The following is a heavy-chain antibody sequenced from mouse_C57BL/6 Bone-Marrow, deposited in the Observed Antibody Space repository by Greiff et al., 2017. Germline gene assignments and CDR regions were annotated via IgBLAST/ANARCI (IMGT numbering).Heavy chain of an antibody. V-gene: IGHV14-4*01. CDR3: TGVNY. CDR1: GFNIKDDY. Sequence: EVMLVESGAELVRPGASVKLSCTASGFNIKDDYMHWVKQRPEQGLEWIGWLDPENGDTEYASKFQGKATITADTSSNTASLQLSSLTSEDTAVYYCTGVNYWGQGTTLTVSS. CDR2: LDPENGDT. J-gene: IGHJ2*01.